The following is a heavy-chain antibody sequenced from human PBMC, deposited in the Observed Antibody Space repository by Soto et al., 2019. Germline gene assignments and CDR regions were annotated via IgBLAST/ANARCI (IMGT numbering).Heavy chain of an antibody. CDR2: INAGNGNT. V-gene: IGHV1-3*01. J-gene: IGHJ4*02. D-gene: IGHD2-21*02. CDR3: ARSIVVVTAADY. CDR1: GYTFSSYA. Sequence: ASVKVSCKASGYTFSSYAMHWVRQAPGQRLEWMGWINAGNGNTKYSQKFQGRVTITRDTSASTAYMELSSLRSEDTSVYYCARSIVVVTAADYWGQGTLVTVSS.